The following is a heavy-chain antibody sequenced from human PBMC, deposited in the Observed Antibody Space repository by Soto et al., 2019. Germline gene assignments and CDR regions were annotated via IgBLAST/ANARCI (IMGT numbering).Heavy chain of an antibody. D-gene: IGHD2-15*01. J-gene: IGHJ5*02. Sequence: ASVKVSCKASGYTFTSYYMHWVRQAPGQGLEWMGIINPSGGSTSYAQKFQGRVTMTRDTSTSTVYMELSSLRSEDTAVYYCARGIVVVVAATLSWFDPWGQGTLVTVSS. CDR3: ARGIVVVVAATLSWFDP. CDR1: GYTFTSYY. CDR2: INPSGGST. V-gene: IGHV1-46*01.